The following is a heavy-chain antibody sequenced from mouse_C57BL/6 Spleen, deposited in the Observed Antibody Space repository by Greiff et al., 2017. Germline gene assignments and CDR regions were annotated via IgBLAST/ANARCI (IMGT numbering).Heavy chain of an antibody. V-gene: IGHV1-61*01. Sequence: VQLQQPGAELVRPGSSVKLSCKASGYTFTSYWMDWVKQRPGQGLEWIGNIYPSDSETHYNQKFKDKATLTVDKSSSTAYMRLSSLTSEDSAVYYCAREGGYVDYWGQGTTLTVSS. CDR1: GYTFTSYW. J-gene: IGHJ2*01. CDR3: AREGGYVDY. CDR2: IYPSDSET.